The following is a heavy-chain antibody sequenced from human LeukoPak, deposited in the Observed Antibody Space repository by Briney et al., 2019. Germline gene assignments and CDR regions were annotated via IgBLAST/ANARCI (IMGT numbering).Heavy chain of an antibody. CDR3: AREGAVADLDY. J-gene: IGHJ4*02. CDR1: GFTFSSYW. CDR2: IKQDGSEK. V-gene: IGHV3-7*01. Sequence: PGGSLRLSCAASGFTFSSYWMSWVRQAPGKGLEWVANIKQDGSEKYYVDSVKSRFTISRDNAKNSLYLQMNSLRAEYTAVYYCAREGAVADLDYWGQGTLVTVSS. D-gene: IGHD6-19*01.